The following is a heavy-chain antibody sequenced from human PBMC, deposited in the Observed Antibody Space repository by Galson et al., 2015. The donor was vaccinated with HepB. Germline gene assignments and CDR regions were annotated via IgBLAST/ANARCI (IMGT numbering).Heavy chain of an antibody. CDR1: GFTFSSYW. V-gene: IGHV3-7*03. D-gene: IGHD2-2*01. CDR3: ARGVVPAAMGYYGMDV. Sequence: SLRLSCAASGFTFSSYWMSWVRQAPGKGLEWVANIKQDGSEKYYVDSVKGRFTISRDNAKNSLYLQMNSLRAEDTAVYYCARGVVPAAMGYYGMDVWGQGTTVTVSS. J-gene: IGHJ6*02. CDR2: IKQDGSEK.